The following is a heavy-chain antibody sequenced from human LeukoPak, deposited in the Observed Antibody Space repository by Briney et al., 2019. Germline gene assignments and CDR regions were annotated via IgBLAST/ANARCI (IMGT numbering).Heavy chain of an antibody. D-gene: IGHD2-2*02. CDR2: ISISGDIT. CDR1: GFIISGYE. V-gene: IGHV3-48*01. J-gene: IGHJ3*02. Sequence: GGSLRLSCTASGFIISGYEMNWVRQAPGKGLEWVSYISISGDITYYIDSVKGRFTISRDNAKNSLYLQMNNLRAEDTAVYYCGRLPTLNNQVLYTSWDAFDIWGRGTMVSVSS. CDR3: GRLPTLNNQVLYTSWDAFDI.